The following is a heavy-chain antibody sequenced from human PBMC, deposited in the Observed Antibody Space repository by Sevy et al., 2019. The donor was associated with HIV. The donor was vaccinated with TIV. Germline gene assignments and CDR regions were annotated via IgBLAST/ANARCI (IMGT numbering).Heavy chain of an antibody. CDR1: GFTFSSYS. CDR2: ISSSSSYI. J-gene: IGHJ4*02. D-gene: IGHD1-26*01. Sequence: GGSLRLSCAASGFTFSSYSMNWVRQAPGKGLEWVSSISSSSSYIYYANSVKGRFTISRDNAKNSLYLQMNSLRAEDTAVYYCARDSGLWELPSLNDYWGQGTLVTVSS. V-gene: IGHV3-21*01. CDR3: ARDSGLWELPSLNDY.